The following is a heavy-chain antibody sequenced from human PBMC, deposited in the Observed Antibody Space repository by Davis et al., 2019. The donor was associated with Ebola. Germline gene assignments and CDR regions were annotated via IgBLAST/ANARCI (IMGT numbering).Heavy chain of an antibody. J-gene: IGHJ6*03. Sequence: PGGSLRLSCVVYGGSFSGYFWSWIRQPPGKGLEWIGESNYGGSTDYNPSLKSRVTISVDTSKNQFSLKLSSVTAADTAVYYCATPNYYDSSGYPYYYYYMDVWGKGTTVTVSS. CDR2: SNYGGST. CDR3: ATPNYYDSSGYPYYYYYMDV. V-gene: IGHV4-34*01. D-gene: IGHD3-22*01. CDR1: GGSFSGYF.